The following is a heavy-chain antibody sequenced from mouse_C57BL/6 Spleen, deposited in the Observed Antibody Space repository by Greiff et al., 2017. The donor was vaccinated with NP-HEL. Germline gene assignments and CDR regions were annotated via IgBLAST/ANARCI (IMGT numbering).Heavy chain of an antibody. V-gene: IGHV1-75*01. J-gene: IGHJ2*01. CDR1: GYTFTDYY. D-gene: IGHD2-3*01. Sequence: VQLQQSGPELVKPGASVKISCKASGYTFTDYYINWVKQRPGQGLVWIGWIFPGSGSTYYNEKFKCKATLTVDKSSSTAYMLLSSLTSEDSAVYICASSGDGYYFYYFDYWGQGTTLTVSS. CDR2: IFPGSGST. CDR3: ASSGDGYYFYYFDY.